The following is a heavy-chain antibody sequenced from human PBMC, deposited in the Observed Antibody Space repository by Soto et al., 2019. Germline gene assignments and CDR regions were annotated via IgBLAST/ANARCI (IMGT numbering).Heavy chain of an antibody. CDR1: GGSIRSSSW. D-gene: IGHD3-10*01. Sequence: SETLSLTCAVSGGSIRSSSWWTWLRQSPGKGLEWIGEIYHAGSPNYNPSFQSRVTISADISKNFFSLRLTSVTAADTATYYRARASSFRGDFNFWGHRTAVIVSS. CDR2: IYHAGSP. V-gene: IGHV4-4*02. J-gene: IGHJ3*01. CDR3: ARASSFRGDFNF.